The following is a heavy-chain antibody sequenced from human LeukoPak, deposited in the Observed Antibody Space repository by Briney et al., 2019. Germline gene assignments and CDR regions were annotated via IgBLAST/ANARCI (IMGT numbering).Heavy chain of an antibody. CDR1: GFTFSSYA. V-gene: IGHV3-23*01. J-gene: IGHJ4*02. CDR3: AKTYYFGRNYYDSSGYYFDY. Sequence: AGGSLRLSCAASGFTFSSYAMSWVRQAPGKGLEWVSVIGGSGGSTYYADSVKGRFTISRDNSKNTLYLQMNSLRAEDTAVYYCAKTYYFGRNYYDSSGYYFDYWGQGTLVTVSS. D-gene: IGHD3-22*01. CDR2: IGGSGGST.